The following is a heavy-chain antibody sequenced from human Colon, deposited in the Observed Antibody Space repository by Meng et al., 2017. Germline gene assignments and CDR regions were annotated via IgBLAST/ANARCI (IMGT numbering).Heavy chain of an antibody. CDR1: GFTFSSYA. CDR3: ARDPPRAMERSGYGEY. CDR2: ISYDGSNK. Sequence: GGSLRLSCPASGFTFSSYAMHWVRQAPGKGLEWVAVISYDGSNKYYADSVKGRFTISRDNSKNTLYLQMNSLRAEDTAVYYCARDPPRAMERSGYGEYWGQGTLVTVSS. J-gene: IGHJ4*02. V-gene: IGHV3-30*16. D-gene: IGHD3-22*01.